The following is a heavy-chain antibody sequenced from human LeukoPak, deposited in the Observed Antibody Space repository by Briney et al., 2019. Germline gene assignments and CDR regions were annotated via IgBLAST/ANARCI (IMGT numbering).Heavy chain of an antibody. CDR1: DGPFSSHA. J-gene: IGHJ4*02. D-gene: IGHD1-1*01. V-gene: IGHV1-69*04. Sequence: SVKVSCKTSDGPFSSHAVNWVRQAPGQGLEWMGRIIPILGLRNYAQRFQGRVTITADKSTSTVYMDVTSLRSEDTAVYFCARGRGSRTGSNGDYLDYWGQGTLVTVSS. CDR2: IIPILGLR. CDR3: ARGRGSRTGSNGDYLDY.